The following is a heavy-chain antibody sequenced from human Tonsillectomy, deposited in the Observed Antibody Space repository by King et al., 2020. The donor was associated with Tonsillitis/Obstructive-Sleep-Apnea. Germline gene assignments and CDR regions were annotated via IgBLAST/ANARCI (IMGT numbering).Heavy chain of an antibody. V-gene: IGHV3-23*04. CDR3: AKGSDSSGSYPSNYYYMDV. Sequence: VQLVESGGGLVQPGGSLRLSCVASGFTFSIYAMTWVRQAPGKGLEWVSLISGSGGSTYYADSVKGRFTISRDNSKNTLYLQMNSLRAEDTAVYYCAKGSDSSGSYPSNYYYMDVWGKGTTVTVSS. J-gene: IGHJ6*03. D-gene: IGHD3-22*01. CDR2: ISGSGGST. CDR1: GFTFSIYA.